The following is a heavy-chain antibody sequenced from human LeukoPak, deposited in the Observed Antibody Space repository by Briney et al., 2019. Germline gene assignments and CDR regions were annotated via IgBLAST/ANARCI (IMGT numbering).Heavy chain of an antibody. J-gene: IGHJ4*02. V-gene: IGHV4-59*08. CDR2: IYYSGTT. CDR1: GGSISSYY. D-gene: IGHD4-17*01. CDR3: ARRGFYGDYVDY. Sequence: SETLSLTCTVSGGSISSYYWGWIRQPPGKGLEWIGYIYYSGTTYYNPSLKSRVTISIDTSKNQFSLKLSSVTAADTAVYYCARRGFYGDYVDYWGQGTLVTVSS.